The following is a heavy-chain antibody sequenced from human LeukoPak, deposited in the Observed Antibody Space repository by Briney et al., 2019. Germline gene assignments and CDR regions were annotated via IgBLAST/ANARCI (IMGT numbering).Heavy chain of an antibody. CDR3: ARDQDYYGMDV. V-gene: IGHV4-38-2*02. J-gene: IGHJ6*02. CDR1: GYSISGGYY. Sequence: PSETLSLTCTVSGYSISGGYYWGWIRQPPGKGLEWIGSIYHSGSTYYNPSLKSRVTISVDTSKNQFSLKLSSVTAADTAVYYCARDQDYYGMDVWGQGTTVTVSS. CDR2: IYHSGST.